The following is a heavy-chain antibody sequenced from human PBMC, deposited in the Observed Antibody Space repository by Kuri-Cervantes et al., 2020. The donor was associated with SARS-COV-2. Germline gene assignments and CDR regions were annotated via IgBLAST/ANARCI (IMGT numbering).Heavy chain of an antibody. D-gene: IGHD2-2*02. CDR1: GFTFSSYA. J-gene: IGHJ6*02. V-gene: IGHV3-30-3*01. Sequence: GGSLRLSCAASGFTFSSYAMRWVRQAPGKGLEWVAVISYDGSNKYYADSVKGRFTISRDNSKNTLYQQMNSLRAEDTAVYYCARVPCSTSCYRLGDDYYYGIDVWGQGTTVTVSS. CDR3: ARVPCSTSCYRLGDDYYYGIDV. CDR2: ISYDGSNK.